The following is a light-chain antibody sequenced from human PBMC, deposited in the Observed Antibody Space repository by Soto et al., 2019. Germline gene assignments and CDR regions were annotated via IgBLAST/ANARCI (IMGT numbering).Light chain of an antibody. CDR1: QNIDMY. CDR3: QHTFNWHPWT. Sequence: DIHMTQSPSSLSASVGDTVTITCRASQNIDMYLNWYQQKPGKAPRVLISGASNLQSGVPSRFSGSGSGTDFTLPISSLQPEDFESYYCQHTFNWHPWTFGQGTKVEVK. J-gene: IGKJ1*01. CDR2: GAS. V-gene: IGKV1-39*01.